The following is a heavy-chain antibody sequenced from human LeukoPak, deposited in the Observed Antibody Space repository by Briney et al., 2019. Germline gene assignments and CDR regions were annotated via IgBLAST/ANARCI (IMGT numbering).Heavy chain of an antibody. V-gene: IGHV1-2*02. D-gene: IGHD1-14*01. Sequence: ASVKVSCKASGYTFTGYYMHWVRQAPGQGLEWMGWINPNSGGTNYAQKFQGRVTMTRDTSISTAYMELSRLRSDDTAVYYCARAKYRVGKGTPHAFDIWGQGTMVTVSS. CDR3: ARAKYRVGKGTPHAFDI. J-gene: IGHJ3*02. CDR1: GYTFTGYY. CDR2: INPNSGGT.